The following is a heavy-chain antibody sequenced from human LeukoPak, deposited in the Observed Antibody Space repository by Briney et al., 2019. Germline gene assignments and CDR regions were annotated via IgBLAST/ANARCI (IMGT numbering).Heavy chain of an antibody. V-gene: IGHV3-7*04. CDR2: IRQDGNEK. CDR3: ARDFATPYYFDS. J-gene: IGHJ4*02. CDR1: GFTFSNYW. Sequence: GGSLRLSCATSGFTFSNYWMSWVRQAPGKGLEWVANIRQDGNEKYHLDSVKGRFTISRDNAKNSLYLQMNSLRPEDTAVYYCARDFATPYYFDSWGQGTLVTVSS.